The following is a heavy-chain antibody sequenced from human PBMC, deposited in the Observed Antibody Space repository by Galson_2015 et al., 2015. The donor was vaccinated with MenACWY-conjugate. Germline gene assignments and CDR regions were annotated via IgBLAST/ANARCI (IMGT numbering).Heavy chain of an antibody. V-gene: IGHV3-30*18. CDR3: AKDRHSGYYPTCDY. J-gene: IGHJ4*02. CDR2: ISYVGSNK. Sequence: SLRLSCAASGFSFSGYGMHWVRQAPGKGLEWVAVISYVGSNKYYADSVEGRFTISRDNSKDTLYLQMNSLRAEDTAVYYCAKDRHSGYYPTCDYWGQGTLVTVSS. CDR1: GFSFSGYG. D-gene: IGHD3-22*01.